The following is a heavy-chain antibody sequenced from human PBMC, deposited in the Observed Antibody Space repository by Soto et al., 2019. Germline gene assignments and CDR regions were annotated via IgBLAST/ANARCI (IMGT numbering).Heavy chain of an antibody. Sequence: EVQLVQSGAEVKKPGESLRISCKGSGYSFTSYWITWVRQMPGKGLEWMGRIDPSDSYTNYSPSFQGHVTISADKSISTAYLQWSSLKASDTAMYYCARLPMAPRRGYYGMDVWGQGTTVTVSS. D-gene: IGHD2-8*01. J-gene: IGHJ6*02. V-gene: IGHV5-10-1*01. CDR2: IDPSDSYT. CDR3: ARLPMAPRRGYYGMDV. CDR1: GYSFTSYW.